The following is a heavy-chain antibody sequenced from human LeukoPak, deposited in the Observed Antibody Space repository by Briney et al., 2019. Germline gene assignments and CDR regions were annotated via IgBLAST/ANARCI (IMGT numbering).Heavy chain of an antibody. V-gene: IGHV1-69*13. D-gene: IGHD3-10*01. CDR2: IIPIFGTA. J-gene: IGHJ4*02. CDR3: AREGWDYYGSGSPPPLGY. Sequence: SVKVSCKASGGTFSSYAISWVRQAPGQGLEWMGGIIPIFGTANYPQKFQGRVTITADESTSTAYMELSSLRSEDTAVYYCAREGWDYYGSGSPPPLGYWGQGTLVTVSS. CDR1: GGTFSSYA.